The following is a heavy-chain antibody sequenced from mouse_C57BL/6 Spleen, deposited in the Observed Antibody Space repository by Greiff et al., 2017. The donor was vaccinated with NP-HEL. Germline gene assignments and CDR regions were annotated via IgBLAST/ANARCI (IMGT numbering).Heavy chain of an antibody. Sequence: EVHLVESGGDLVKPGGSLKLSCAASGFTFSSYGMSWVRQTPDKRLEWVATISSGGSYTYYPDSVKGRFTISRDNAKNTLYLQMSSLKSEDTAMYYCARHGSSLDYWGQGTTLTVSS. CDR3: ARHGSSLDY. V-gene: IGHV5-6*01. CDR1: GFTFSSYG. D-gene: IGHD1-1*01. J-gene: IGHJ2*01. CDR2: ISSGGSYT.